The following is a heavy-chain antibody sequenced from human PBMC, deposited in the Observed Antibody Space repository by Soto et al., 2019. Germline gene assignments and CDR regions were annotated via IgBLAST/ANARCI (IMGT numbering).Heavy chain of an antibody. Sequence: XSVKVSFNASGYTFTSYGISXVRHFPGQGLEWMGWISAYNGNTNYAQKLQGRVTMTTDTSTSTAYMELRSLRSDDTDVYYCARDHSGSYSTRPKDAFDIWGQGTMVTVSS. CDR3: ARDHSGSYSTRPKDAFDI. J-gene: IGHJ3*02. V-gene: IGHV1-18*01. CDR2: ISAYNGNT. D-gene: IGHD1-26*01. CDR1: GYTFTSYG.